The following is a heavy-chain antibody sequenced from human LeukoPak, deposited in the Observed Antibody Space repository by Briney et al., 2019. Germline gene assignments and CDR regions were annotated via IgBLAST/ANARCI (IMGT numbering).Heavy chain of an antibody. Sequence: ASVKASCKASGYTFTSNYIHRVRQAPGQGLEWMGMIYPRDGSTSYAQKFQGRVTVTRDTSTSTVHMELSGLRSEDTAVYYCARDQEGFDYWGQGTLVTVS. CDR2: IYPRDGST. J-gene: IGHJ4*02. V-gene: IGHV1-46*01. CDR3: ARDQEGFDY. CDR1: GYTFTSNY.